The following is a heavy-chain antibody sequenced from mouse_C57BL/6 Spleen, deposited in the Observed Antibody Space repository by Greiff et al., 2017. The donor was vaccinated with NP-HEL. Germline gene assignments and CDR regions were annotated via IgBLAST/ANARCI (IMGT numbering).Heavy chain of an antibody. J-gene: IGHJ4*01. CDR3: APRLWDYAMDY. CDR2: IHPNSGST. V-gene: IGHV1-64*01. D-gene: IGHD3-2*02. CDR1: GYTFTSYW. Sequence: QVQLQQPGAELVKPGASVKLSCKASGYTFTSYWMHWVKQRPGQGLEWIGMIHPNSGSTNYNEKFKSKATLTVDKSSSTAYMQLSSLTAEDSAVYYCAPRLWDYAMDYWGQGTSVTVSS.